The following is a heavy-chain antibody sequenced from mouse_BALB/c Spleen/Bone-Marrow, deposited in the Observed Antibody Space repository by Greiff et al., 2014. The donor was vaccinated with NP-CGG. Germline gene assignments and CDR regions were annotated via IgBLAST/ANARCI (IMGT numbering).Heavy chain of an antibody. V-gene: IGHV5-17*02. J-gene: IGHJ4*01. CDR1: GFTFSSFG. CDR2: ISNGSSTI. D-gene: IGHD2-4*01. Sequence: EVKLVESGGGLVQPGGSRKLSCAASGFTFSSFGMHWVRQAPEKGLEWVAYISNGSSTIYYADTVKGRLTISRDNPKNTLFLQVTSLRSEDTAMYYCARKGAMITHYYAMDYWGQGTSVTVSS. CDR3: ARKGAMITHYYAMDY.